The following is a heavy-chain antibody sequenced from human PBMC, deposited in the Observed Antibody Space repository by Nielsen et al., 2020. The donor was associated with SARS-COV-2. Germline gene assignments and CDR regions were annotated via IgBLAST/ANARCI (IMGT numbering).Heavy chain of an antibody. V-gene: IGHV3-23*01. Sequence: GGSLRLSCAASGFTFRTYTMIWVRQAPGKGLEWVSAISAGGDTTQYADFGKGRFAISRDNSKNTLYLQMNSLRAEDTAVYYCARGRVLLSIGRNGAFDIWGQGTMVTVSS. D-gene: IGHD3-10*01. CDR3: ARGRVLLSIGRNGAFDI. CDR1: GFTFRTYT. CDR2: ISAGGDTT. J-gene: IGHJ3*02.